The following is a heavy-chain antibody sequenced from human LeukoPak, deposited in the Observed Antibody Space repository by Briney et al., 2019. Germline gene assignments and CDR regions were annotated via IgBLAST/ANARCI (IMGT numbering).Heavy chain of an antibody. Sequence: GRSLRLSCAASGFTFSSYGMHWVRQAPGKGLEWVAVIWYDGSNKYYADSVKGRFTISRDSSKNTLYLQMNSLRAEDTAVYYCATLGQGSDYWGQGTLVTVSS. CDR3: ATLGQGSDY. CDR1: GFTFSSYG. CDR2: IWYDGSNK. J-gene: IGHJ4*02. V-gene: IGHV3-33*01.